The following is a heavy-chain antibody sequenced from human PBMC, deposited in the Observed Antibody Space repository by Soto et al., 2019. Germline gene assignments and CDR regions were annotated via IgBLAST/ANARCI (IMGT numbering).Heavy chain of an antibody. CDR2: IDSDGSST. V-gene: IGHV3-74*01. J-gene: IGHJ6*02. Sequence: LRLSCAASAFSFSSYWMHWLRQAPGKGLVWVSRIDSDGSSTSYADSVKGRFTISRDNAKNTLYLEMNSLRAEDTAVYYCARTYYYYGMDVWGQGTTVTVSS. CDR3: ARTYYYYGMDV. CDR1: AFSFSSYW.